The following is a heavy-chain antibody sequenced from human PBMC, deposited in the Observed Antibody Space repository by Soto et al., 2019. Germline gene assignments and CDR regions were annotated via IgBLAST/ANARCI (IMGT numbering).Heavy chain of an antibody. V-gene: IGHV3-74*01. D-gene: IGHD6-13*01. CDR3: ARGTLYSRSWYTFYYYYYGMDV. J-gene: IGHJ6*02. CDR1: GFTFSSYW. Sequence: GGSLRLSCAASGFTFSSYWMHWVRQAPGKGLVWVSRINSDGSSTSYADSVKGRFTISRDNAKNTLYLQMNSLRAEDTAVYYCARGTLYSRSWYTFYYYYYGMDVWGQGTPVTVSS. CDR2: INSDGSST.